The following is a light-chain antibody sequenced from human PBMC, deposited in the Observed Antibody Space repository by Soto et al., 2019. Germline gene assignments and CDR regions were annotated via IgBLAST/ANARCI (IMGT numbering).Light chain of an antibody. J-gene: IGKJ5*01. Sequence: EIVMTQSPCTLSASPGESATLSCRASQSVDNNVAWYQQKPGQAPRLLIVGSFARATGIPARFSGSGSGSEFTLTISGLQSEDFAVYYCQQYNDRPPITFGQGTRLEIK. CDR2: GSF. V-gene: IGKV3-15*01. CDR1: QSVDNN. CDR3: QQYNDRPPIT.